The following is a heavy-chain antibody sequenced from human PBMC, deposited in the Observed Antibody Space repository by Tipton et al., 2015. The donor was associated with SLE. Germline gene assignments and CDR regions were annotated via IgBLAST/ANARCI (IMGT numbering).Heavy chain of an antibody. J-gene: IGHJ3*02. CDR1: GGSISSSSYY. V-gene: IGHV4-39*01. Sequence: TLSLTCTVSGGSISSSSYYWGWIRQPPGKGLEWIGSIYYSGSTYYNPSLKSRVTISVDTSKNQFYLKLSSVTAADTAVYYCAGPYDSSGYLGAFDIWGQGTMVTVSS. CDR2: IYYSGST. CDR3: AGPYDSSGYLGAFDI. D-gene: IGHD3-22*01.